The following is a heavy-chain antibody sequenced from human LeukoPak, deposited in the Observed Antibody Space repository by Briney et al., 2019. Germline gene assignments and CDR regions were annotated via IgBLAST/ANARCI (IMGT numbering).Heavy chain of an antibody. J-gene: IGHJ6*03. D-gene: IGHD3-3*01. Sequence: GGSLRLSCAASGFTFRSYWMHWVRQAPGKGLVWFSRINTEGTSTTYADFVKGRFTISRDNAKNTLYLQMNSLRAEDTAVYYCARDYDRYYMDVWGKGTTVTISS. CDR1: GFTFRSYW. V-gene: IGHV3-74*01. CDR2: INTEGTST. CDR3: ARDYDRYYMDV.